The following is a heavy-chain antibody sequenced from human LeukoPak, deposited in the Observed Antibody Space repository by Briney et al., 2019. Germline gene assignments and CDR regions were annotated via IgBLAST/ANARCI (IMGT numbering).Heavy chain of an antibody. D-gene: IGHD5-18*01. J-gene: IGHJ4*02. Sequence: GASVKVSCKASGYTFTGYFLHWVRKAPGQGLEWMGWSNPNSGGTNYAEKFQGRVTMTGDTTISTAYMELSRLSSDDTAIYYCAGRPDTAIVPIFDYWGQGTLVTVSS. V-gene: IGHV1-2*02. CDR3: AGRPDTAIVPIFDY. CDR1: GYTFTGYF. CDR2: SNPNSGGT.